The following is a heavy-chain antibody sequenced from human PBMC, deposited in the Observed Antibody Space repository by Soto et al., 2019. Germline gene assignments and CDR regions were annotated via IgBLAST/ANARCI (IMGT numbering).Heavy chain of an antibody. V-gene: IGHV1-69*13. CDR2: IIPIFGTA. J-gene: IGHJ4*02. CDR1: GYTFTSYD. D-gene: IGHD3-22*01. CDR3: AREPTYYYDSSGYYFDY. Sequence: GASVKVSCKASGYTFTSYDMHWVRQAPGQRLEWMGWIIPIFGTANYAQKFQGRVTITADESTSTAYMELSSLRSEDTAMYYCAREPTYYYDSSGYYFDYWGQGTLVTVSS.